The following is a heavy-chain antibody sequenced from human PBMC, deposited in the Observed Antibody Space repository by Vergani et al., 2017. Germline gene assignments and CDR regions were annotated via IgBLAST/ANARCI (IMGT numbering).Heavy chain of an antibody. V-gene: IGHV4-59*01. CDR3: GRGGGYDEGDAFRIGYFDS. D-gene: IGHD3-22*01. Sequence: QVQLQESGPGLVKPSETLSLTCSVSGGSMSSYYWSWIWKPQGKELEWIWYMYNSGSTNYNPSLETRVTISGDTSKNQFSLKLNSVTAADTAVYYCGRGGGYDEGDAFRIGYFDSWGPGILVTVSS. J-gene: IGHJ4*02. CDR2: MYNSGST. CDR1: GGSMSSYY.